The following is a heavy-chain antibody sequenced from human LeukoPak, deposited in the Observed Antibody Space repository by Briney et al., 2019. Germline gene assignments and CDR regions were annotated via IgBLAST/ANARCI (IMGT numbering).Heavy chain of an antibody. D-gene: IGHD3-3*01. Sequence: GGSLRLSCAASGFTFDDYAMHWVRQAPGKGLEWVSGISWNSGSIGYADSVKGRFTISRDNAKNSLYLQMNSLRAEDMALYYCAKEVTIFGVGGYMDVWGKGTTVTVSS. V-gene: IGHV3-9*03. CDR2: ISWNSGSI. CDR3: AKEVTIFGVGGYMDV. J-gene: IGHJ6*03. CDR1: GFTFDDYA.